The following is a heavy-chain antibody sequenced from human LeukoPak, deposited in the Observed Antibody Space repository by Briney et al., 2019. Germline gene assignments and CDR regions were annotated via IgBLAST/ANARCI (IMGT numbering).Heavy chain of an antibody. Sequence: KPSETLSLTCTVSGGSISSSSYYWGWIRQPPGKGLEWIGSIYYSGSTYYNPSLKSRVTISVDTSKNQFSLKLSSVTAADTAVYYCASEGEVGATLDYWGQGTLVTVSS. J-gene: IGHJ4*02. CDR3: ASEGEVGATLDY. CDR2: IYYSGST. CDR1: GGSISSSSYY. D-gene: IGHD1-26*01. V-gene: IGHV4-39*01.